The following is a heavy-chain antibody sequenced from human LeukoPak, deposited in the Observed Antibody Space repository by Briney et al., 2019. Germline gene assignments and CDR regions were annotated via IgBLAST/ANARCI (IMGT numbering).Heavy chain of an antibody. V-gene: IGHV4-59*01. D-gene: IGHD5-12*01. CDR3: ARDLYSDGYDY. Sequence: SETLSLTCTVSGGSISRYYWSWIRQPPGKGLEWIGYIYYSGSTNYNPSLKSRVTISVDTSKNQFSLKLSSVTAADTAVYYCARDLYSDGYDYWGQGTLVTVSS. CDR2: IYYSGST. CDR1: GGSISRYY. J-gene: IGHJ4*02.